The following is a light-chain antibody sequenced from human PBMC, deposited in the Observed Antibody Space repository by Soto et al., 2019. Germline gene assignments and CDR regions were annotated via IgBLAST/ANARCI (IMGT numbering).Light chain of an antibody. CDR1: RSDVGGYNY. V-gene: IGLV2-14*01. CDR2: DVT. CDR3: SSYTSSTTYV. Sequence: QSALTQPASVSGSPGQSITISCTGTRSDVGGYNYVYWHQQHPGKAPELMIYDVTNRPSGVSDRFSGSKSGNTASLTISGLQAEDEADSYCSSYTSSTTYVFRAGTKV. J-gene: IGLJ1*01.